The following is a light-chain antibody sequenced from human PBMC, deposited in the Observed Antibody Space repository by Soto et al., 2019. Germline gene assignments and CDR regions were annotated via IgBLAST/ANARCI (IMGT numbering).Light chain of an antibody. Sequence: QSVLTQSPSVSAAPGQKVTISCSGSSSNIGNNYVSWYQQLPGTAPKLLIYDNNKRPSGIPDRFSGSKSGTSGTLDITVLQTGDDADYYCATWDGSLPGEVFGGGTKVTVL. CDR3: ATWDGSLPGEV. J-gene: IGLJ2*01. CDR1: SSNIGNNY. CDR2: DNN. V-gene: IGLV1-51*01.